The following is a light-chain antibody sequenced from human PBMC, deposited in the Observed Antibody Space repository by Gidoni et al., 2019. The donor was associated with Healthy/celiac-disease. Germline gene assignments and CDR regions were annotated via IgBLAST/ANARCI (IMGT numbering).Light chain of an antibody. CDR1: QSVSSSY. CDR3: QQYGSSLIT. Sequence: EIVLTQSPGTLSLSPGERATLSCRASQSVSSSYLAWYQQKPGQAPRLLIYGASSRATGIPDRFSGSGSGTDFTLTISRLEPEDFAVYYCQQYGSSLITFXHXTRLEIK. J-gene: IGKJ5*01. V-gene: IGKV3-20*01. CDR2: GAS.